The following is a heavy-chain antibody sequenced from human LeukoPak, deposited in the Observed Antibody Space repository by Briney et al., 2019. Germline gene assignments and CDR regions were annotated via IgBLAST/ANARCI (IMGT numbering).Heavy chain of an antibody. D-gene: IGHD5-24*01. Sequence: PGGSLRLSCAASGFTFSSYSMNWVRQAPGKGLEWVSSISSSSSYIYYADSVKGRFTISRDNAKNPLYLQMNSLRAEDTAVYYCARDPGGLHLSHFDYWGQGTLVTVSS. J-gene: IGHJ4*02. CDR1: GFTFSSYS. CDR2: ISSSSSYI. V-gene: IGHV3-21*01. CDR3: ARDPGGLHLSHFDY.